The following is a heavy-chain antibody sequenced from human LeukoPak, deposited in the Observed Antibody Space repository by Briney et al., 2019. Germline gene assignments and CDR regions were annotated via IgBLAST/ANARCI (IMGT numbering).Heavy chain of an antibody. Sequence: PSETLSLTCAVYGGSFSGYYWGWIRQPPGKGLEWIGEVNHSGSTNYNPSLKSRVTISVDTSKNQFSLKLSSVTAADTAVYYCARDVLRGYSYGGTNWFDPWGQGTLVTVSS. CDR2: VNHSGST. CDR3: ARDVLRGYSYGGTNWFDP. J-gene: IGHJ5*02. CDR1: GGSFSGYY. V-gene: IGHV4-34*01. D-gene: IGHD5-18*01.